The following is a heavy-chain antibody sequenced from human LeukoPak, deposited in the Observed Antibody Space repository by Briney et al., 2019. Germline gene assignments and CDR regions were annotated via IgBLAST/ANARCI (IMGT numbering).Heavy chain of an antibody. CDR1: GFTFNTHW. D-gene: IGHD6-19*01. J-gene: IGHJ4*02. V-gene: IGHV3-7*01. CDR3: ARDASALY. CDR2: IQPDGSEK. Sequence: PGGSLRLSCAASGFTFNTHWMTWVRQAPGEGLEWVATIQPDGSEKYYSDSVKGRFTISGDNSRDSVYLQMNSLRDDDTSIYYCARDASALYWGRGTLVTVSS.